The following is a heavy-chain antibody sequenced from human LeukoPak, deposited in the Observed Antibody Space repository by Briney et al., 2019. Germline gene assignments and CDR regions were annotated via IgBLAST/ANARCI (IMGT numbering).Heavy chain of an antibody. CDR2: INWNGGST. CDR1: GFTFDDYG. V-gene: IGHV3-20*04. Sequence: GGSLRLSCAASGFTFDDYGMSWVRQAPGKGLEWVSGINWNGGSTGYEDSVKGRFTISRDNAKNSLYLQMNSLRAEDTALYYCARRGYDILTGNYDYYYYMDVWGKGTTVTVSS. D-gene: IGHD3-9*01. CDR3: ARRGYDILTGNYDYYYYMDV. J-gene: IGHJ6*03.